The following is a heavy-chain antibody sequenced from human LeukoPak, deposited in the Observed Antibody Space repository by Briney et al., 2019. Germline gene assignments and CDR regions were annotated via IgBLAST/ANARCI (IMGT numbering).Heavy chain of an antibody. V-gene: IGHV3-48*02. D-gene: IGHD3-16*01. CDR2: ITSNSATI. CDR1: GFTFSVYS. Sequence: PGGSLRLSCAASGFTFSVYSMNWVPQPPGMGLEWVSYITSNSATIQYADSVKGRFTISRDNAKNSLSLQMNTLRDEDTAVYYCARSVGGHFDYWGQGMLVTVSS. CDR3: ARSVGGHFDY. J-gene: IGHJ4*02.